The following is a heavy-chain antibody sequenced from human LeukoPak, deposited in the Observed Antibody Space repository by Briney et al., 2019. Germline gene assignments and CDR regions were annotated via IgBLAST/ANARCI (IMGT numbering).Heavy chain of an antibody. CDR1: GYTFTGYY. V-gene: IGHV1-2*02. Sequence: ASVKVSCKASGYTFTGYYLHWVRQAPGQGLEWMGWINPNSGGTNYAQNFQGRVTMTRDTSISTAYMELSSLRSDDTAVYYCAKNTYYFDYWGQGTLVTVSS. CDR3: AKNTYYFDY. J-gene: IGHJ4*02. CDR2: INPNSGGT.